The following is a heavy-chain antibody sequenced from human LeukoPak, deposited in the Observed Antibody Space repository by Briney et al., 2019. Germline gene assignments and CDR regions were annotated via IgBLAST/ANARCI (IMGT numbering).Heavy chain of an antibody. CDR2: MNPNSGNT. CDR1: GYTFTSYD. Sequence: ASVKVSCKASGYTFTSYDINWVRQASGQGLEWMGWMNPNSGNTGYAQKFQGRVTMTRNTSISTAYMELSSLRSEDTAVYYCARTYDFWSGGWFDPWGQGALVTVSS. V-gene: IGHV1-8*01. J-gene: IGHJ5*02. D-gene: IGHD3-3*01. CDR3: ARTYDFWSGGWFDP.